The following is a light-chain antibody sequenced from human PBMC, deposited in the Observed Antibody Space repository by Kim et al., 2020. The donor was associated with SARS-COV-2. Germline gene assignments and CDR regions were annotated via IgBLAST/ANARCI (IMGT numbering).Light chain of an antibody. CDR2: DVT. Sequence: QSALTQPRSVSGSPGQSVTISCTGTSSDVGGYNYVSWYQQHPGKAPKLMIYDVTERPSGVPDRFSASKSDNTASLTISGLQAEDGADYYCCSYAGSPPYVFGTGTKVTVL. J-gene: IGLJ1*01. V-gene: IGLV2-11*01. CDR3: CSYAGSPPYV. CDR1: SSDVGGYNY.